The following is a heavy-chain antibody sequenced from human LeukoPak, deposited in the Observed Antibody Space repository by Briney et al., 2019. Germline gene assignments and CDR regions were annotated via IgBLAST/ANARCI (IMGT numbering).Heavy chain of an antibody. V-gene: IGHV4-59*12. CDR1: GGSISSYY. J-gene: IGHJ4*02. Sequence: PSETLSLTCTVSGGSISSYYWSWIRQPPGKGLEWIGYIYYSGSTNYNPPLKSRVTISVDTSKNQFSLKLSSVTAADTAVYYCARLLIAAAGPFDYWGQGTLVTVSS. D-gene: IGHD6-13*01. CDR2: IYYSGST. CDR3: ARLLIAAAGPFDY.